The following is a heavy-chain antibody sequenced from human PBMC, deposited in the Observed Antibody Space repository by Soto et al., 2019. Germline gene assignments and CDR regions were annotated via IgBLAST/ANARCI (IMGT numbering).Heavy chain of an antibody. J-gene: IGHJ4*02. Sequence: SGPTLVNPTQTLTLTCTFSGFSLSTSGEGVGWIRQAPGKALDWLALIYWNDDKFYSPSLKRRLTITKDTSRNQVVLTMTNVDPVDTATYFCVHLPYTLYYFDYWGQGAPVTVSS. CDR3: VHLPYTLYYFDY. CDR1: GFSLSTSGEG. CDR2: IYWNDDK. D-gene: IGHD2-2*02. V-gene: IGHV2-5*01.